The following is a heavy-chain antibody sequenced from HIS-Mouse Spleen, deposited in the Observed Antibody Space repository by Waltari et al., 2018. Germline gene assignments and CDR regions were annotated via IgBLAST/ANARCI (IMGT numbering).Heavy chain of an antibody. Sequence: QVQLVGCGGGVVQPWRSRSPSWAATGSTFSSSGRPWVGRAPGKGLEWVAVISYDGSNKYYADAVKGRFTISRDNSKNTLYLQMNSLRAEDTAVYYCAKEYSSSHNWFDPWGQGTLVTVSS. J-gene: IGHJ5*02. V-gene: IGHV3-30*18. D-gene: IGHD6-13*01. CDR3: AKEYSSSHNWFDP. CDR1: GSTFSSSG. CDR2: ISYDGSNK.